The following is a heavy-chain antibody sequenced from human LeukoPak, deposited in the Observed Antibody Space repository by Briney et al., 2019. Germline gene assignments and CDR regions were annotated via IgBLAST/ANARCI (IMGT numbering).Heavy chain of an antibody. CDR2: ISSSSTI. CDR3: AKGYGMDI. Sequence: GGSLRLSCAASGFTFSSYSMNWDRQAPGKGLEWVSYISSSSTIYYADSVKGRFTISRDNAKNSLYLQMNSLRAEDTAVYYCAKGYGMDIWGQGTTVTVSS. J-gene: IGHJ6*02. V-gene: IGHV3-48*01. CDR1: GFTFSSYS.